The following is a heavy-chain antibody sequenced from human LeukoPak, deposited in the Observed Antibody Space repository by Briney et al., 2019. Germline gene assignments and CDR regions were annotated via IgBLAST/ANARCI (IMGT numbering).Heavy chain of an antibody. CDR3: ARSGGLPKFDC. CDR2: ISYDGNTI. CDR1: ESTFSTYA. J-gene: IGHJ4*02. Sequence: GRSLRLSCAASESTFSTYAMHWVRQAPGKGLEWVAVISYDGNTIYYADSVKGRFTISGDNSRNTLYLQMNSLRAEDTAMYYCARSGGLPKFDCWGQGTLVAVSS. V-gene: IGHV3-30-3*01.